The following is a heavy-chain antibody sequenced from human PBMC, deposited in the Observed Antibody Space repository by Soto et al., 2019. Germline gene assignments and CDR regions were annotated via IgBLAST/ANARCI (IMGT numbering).Heavy chain of an antibody. V-gene: IGHV1-3*01. CDR2: INAGNGNT. CDR3: ATGGYSGYDRDYYYYYMDV. CDR1: GYTFTSYA. D-gene: IGHD5-12*01. J-gene: IGHJ6*03. Sequence: QVQLVQSGAEVKKPGASVKVSCKASGYTFTSYAMHWVRQAPGQRLEWMGWINAGNGNTKYSQKFQGRVTITRDTAASTAYMELSSLRYEDTAVYYCATGGYSGYDRDYYYYYMDVWGKGTTVTVSS.